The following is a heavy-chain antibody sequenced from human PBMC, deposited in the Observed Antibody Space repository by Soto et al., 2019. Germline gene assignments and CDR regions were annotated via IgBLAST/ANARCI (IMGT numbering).Heavy chain of an antibody. Sequence: QVQLVQSGAEVKKPGASVKVSCKASGYTFTSYGISWVRQAPGQGLEWMGWISAYNGNTNYAQKLQGRVTMTTDTSASTAYMELRSVRSDDTAVYYCARRSSSPAPTTWYGMDVWGQGTTVTASS. CDR1: GYTFTSYG. CDR3: ARRSSSPAPTTWYGMDV. CDR2: ISAYNGNT. V-gene: IGHV1-18*01. D-gene: IGHD6-6*01. J-gene: IGHJ6*02.